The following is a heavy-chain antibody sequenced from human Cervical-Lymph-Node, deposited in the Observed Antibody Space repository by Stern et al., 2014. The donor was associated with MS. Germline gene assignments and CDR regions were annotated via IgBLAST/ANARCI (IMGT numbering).Heavy chain of an antibody. CDR3: AREIAGRRFED. J-gene: IGHJ4*02. V-gene: IGHV3-66*01. CDR1: GFPVGASY. CDR2: IHTGGTT. D-gene: IGHD6-6*01. Sequence: EVQLVGSGGGLVQPGGSLSLSCEASGFPVGASYMNWVRQAPGKGLEWVSRIHTGGTTHSAASVKGRFTISRANAKNALYLQMDRLTVEDTAVYYCAREIAGRRFEDWGRGTLVAVSP.